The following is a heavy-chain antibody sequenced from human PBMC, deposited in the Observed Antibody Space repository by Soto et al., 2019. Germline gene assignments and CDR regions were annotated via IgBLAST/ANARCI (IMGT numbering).Heavy chain of an antibody. CDR2: INPNSGGT. V-gene: IGHV1-2*02. D-gene: IGHD2-15*01. CDR1: GYTFTCYP. J-gene: IGHJ4*01. Sequence: XSVKVSWKASGYTFTCYPIPWVRQAPGQTLEWMGRINPNSGGTNYAQKFQVRVTMTRDTSISTVYMELSSLRSDDTAVHYCATGYHHENDVDDWG. CDR3: ATGYHHENDVDD.